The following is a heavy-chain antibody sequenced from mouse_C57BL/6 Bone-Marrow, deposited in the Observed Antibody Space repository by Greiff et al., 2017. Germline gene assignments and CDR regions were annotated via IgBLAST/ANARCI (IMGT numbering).Heavy chain of an antibody. CDR1: GFTFSDYY. CDR3: ARVWDGDYFDY. V-gene: IGHV5-16*01. CDR2: INYDGSST. Sequence: EVQLVESEGGLVQPGSSMKLSCTASGFTFSDYYMAWVRQVPEKGLEWVANINYDGSSTYYLDSLKSRFIISRDNAKNILYLQMSSLKSEDTATYYCARVWDGDYFDYWGQGTTLTVSS. J-gene: IGHJ2*01. D-gene: IGHD4-1*01.